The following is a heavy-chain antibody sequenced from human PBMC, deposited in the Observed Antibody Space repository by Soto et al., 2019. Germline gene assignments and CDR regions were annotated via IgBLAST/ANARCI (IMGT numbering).Heavy chain of an antibody. CDR3: ALVDKGPGSYYDSGSYSPWYDP. D-gene: IGHD3-10*01. J-gene: IGHJ5*02. CDR2: IYWNDDK. Sequence: SGPTLVNPTQTLTLTCTFSGFSLSTSGVGVGWIRQPPGKALEWLALIYWNDDKRYSPSLKSRLTITQDTYKNQVVLTMTNMDPVDTATYECALVDKGPGSYYDSGSYSPWYDPWGQGTLVTVSS. CDR1: GFSLSTSGVG. V-gene: IGHV2-5*01.